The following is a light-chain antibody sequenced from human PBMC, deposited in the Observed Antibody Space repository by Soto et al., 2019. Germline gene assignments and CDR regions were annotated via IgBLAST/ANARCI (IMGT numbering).Light chain of an antibody. Sequence: QSVLTQPPSASGTPGQRVPISCSGSSSNIGSNYVYWYQQLPGTAPKLLIYKNNQRPSGVPDRFSGSKSGTSASLAISGLRSEDDADYYCAAWDDSLSGVVFGGGTKLTVL. CDR2: KNN. CDR1: SSNIGSNY. CDR3: AAWDDSLSGVV. V-gene: IGLV1-47*01. J-gene: IGLJ2*01.